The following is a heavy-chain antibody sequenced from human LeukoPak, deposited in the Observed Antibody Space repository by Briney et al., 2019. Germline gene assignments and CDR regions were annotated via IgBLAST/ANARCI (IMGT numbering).Heavy chain of an antibody. CDR1: GFTFSSYA. CDR2: ISYDGSNK. CDR3: ARDLGYLDY. V-gene: IGHV3-30*04. J-gene: IGHJ4*02. Sequence: PGGSLRLSCAASGFTFSSYAMHWVRQAPGKGLEGGAVISYDGSNKYYADSVKGRFTISRDNSKNTLYLQMNSLRAEDTAVYYCARDLGYLDYWGQGTLVTVSS. D-gene: IGHD6-13*01.